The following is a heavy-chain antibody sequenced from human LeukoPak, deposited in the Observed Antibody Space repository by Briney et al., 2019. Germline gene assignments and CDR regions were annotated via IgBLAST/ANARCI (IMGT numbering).Heavy chain of an antibody. J-gene: IGHJ4*02. CDR2: INHSGST. CDR3: AREDSGYDPFDY. Sequence: SETLSLTCAVYGGSFSGYYWSWIRQPPGKGLEWIGEINHSGSTNYNPSLKSRVTISVDTSKNQFFLKLSSVTAADTAVYYCAREDSGYDPFDYWGQGTLVTVSS. D-gene: IGHD5-12*01. CDR1: GGSFSGYY. V-gene: IGHV4-34*01.